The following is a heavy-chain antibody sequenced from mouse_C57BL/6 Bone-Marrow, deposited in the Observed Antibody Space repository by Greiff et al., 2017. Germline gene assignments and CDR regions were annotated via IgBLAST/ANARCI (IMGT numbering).Heavy chain of an antibody. Sequence: DVMLVESGGGLVKPGGSLKLSCAASGFTFSDYGMHWVRQAPEKGLEWVAYISSGSSTIYYAAKVKGRFTISRDNAKNTLFLQMTSLRAEDTAMYYCARPLLDYWGQGTTLTVSS. V-gene: IGHV5-17*01. CDR2: ISSGSSTI. CDR3: ARPLLDY. J-gene: IGHJ2*01. CDR1: GFTFSDYG.